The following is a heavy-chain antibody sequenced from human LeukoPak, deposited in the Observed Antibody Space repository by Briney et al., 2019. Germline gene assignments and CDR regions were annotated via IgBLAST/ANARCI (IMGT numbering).Heavy chain of an antibody. CDR2: SYDSGDT. J-gene: IGHJ2*01. D-gene: IGHD2-15*01. CDR1: GFSISGSYD. CDR3: ARVEGYCRGGSCYYWYFDL. Sequence: SETMSLTXTVSGFSISGSYDWGWLRQPPGVGRNGVGSSYDSGDTYYNPSLKSRVNISVDASKNQFSLRLSSVTAADTAVYYCARVEGYCRGGSCYYWYFDLWGRGALVTVSS. V-gene: IGHV4-38-2*02.